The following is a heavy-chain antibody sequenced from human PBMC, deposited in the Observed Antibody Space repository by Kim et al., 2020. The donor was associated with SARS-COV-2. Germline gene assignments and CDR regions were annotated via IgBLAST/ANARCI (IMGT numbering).Heavy chain of an antibody. D-gene: IGHD6-6*01. CDR1: GFTFSSYA. CDR2: ISYDGSNK. Sequence: RGSLRLSCAASGFTFSSYAMHWVRQAPGKGLEWVAVISYDGSNKYYVDSVKGRFTISRDNSKNTLYLQMNSLRAEDTAVYYCARGGTSIAARPMMDLLNWFDPWGQGTLVTVTS. CDR3: ARGGTSIAARPMMDLLNWFDP. V-gene: IGHV3-30*04. J-gene: IGHJ5*02.